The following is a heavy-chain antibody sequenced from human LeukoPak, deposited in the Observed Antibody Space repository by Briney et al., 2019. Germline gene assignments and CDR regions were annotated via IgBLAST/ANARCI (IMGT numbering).Heavy chain of an antibody. D-gene: IGHD6-19*01. CDR2: ISGSGGST. Sequence: GGSLRLSCAASGFTFSSYAMSWVRQAPGKGLEWVSAISGSGGSTYYADSVKGRFTISRDNSKNTLYLQMNSLRAEDTAVYYCARDLAGYYYYYMDVWGKGTTVTISS. CDR1: GFTFSSYA. J-gene: IGHJ6*03. CDR3: ARDLAGYYYYYMDV. V-gene: IGHV3-23*01.